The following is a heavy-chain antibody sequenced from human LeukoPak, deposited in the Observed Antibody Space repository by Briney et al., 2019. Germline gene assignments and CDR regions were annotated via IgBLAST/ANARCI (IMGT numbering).Heavy chain of an antibody. J-gene: IGHJ6*02. CDR2: MNPNSGNR. D-gene: IGHD5-24*01. V-gene: IGHV1-8*01. CDR3: ARGRGMATVYYYYGMDV. Sequence: ASVKVSCKASGYTFTSYDINWVRQATGQGLEWMGWMNPNSGNRGSAQNFQGRVTLTRNTSISTAYMELRSLRSDDTAVYYCARGRGMATVYYYYGMDVWGQGTTVTVSS. CDR1: GYTFTSYD.